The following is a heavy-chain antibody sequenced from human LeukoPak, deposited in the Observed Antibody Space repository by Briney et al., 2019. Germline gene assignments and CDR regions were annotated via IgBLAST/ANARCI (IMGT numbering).Heavy chain of an antibody. CDR3: AKGSDSSGYDFDY. CDR1: VFTFSSYA. V-gene: IGHV3-23*01. J-gene: IGHJ4*02. CDR2: ISGSGGST. Sequence: PGGSLRLSCAASVFTFSSYAMSWVRQAPGKGLEWVSAISGSGGSTYYADSVKGRFTITRDNSKNTLYLQMNSLRAEDTAVYYCAKGSDSSGYDFDYWGQGTLVTVSS. D-gene: IGHD3-22*01.